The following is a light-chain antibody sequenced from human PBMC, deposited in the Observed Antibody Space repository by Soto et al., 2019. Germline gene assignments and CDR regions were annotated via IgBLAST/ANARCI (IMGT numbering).Light chain of an antibody. CDR3: CSYAGSSTFYV. V-gene: IGLV2-11*01. Sequence: QSALTQPRSVSGSPGQSVTISCTGTSSDVGGYNYVSWYQQHPGKAPKLMIYDVSKRPSGVSNRFSGSKSGNTASLTISGLQAEDEADYYCCSYAGSSTFYVFGTGTKVT. J-gene: IGLJ1*01. CDR2: DVS. CDR1: SSDVGGYNY.